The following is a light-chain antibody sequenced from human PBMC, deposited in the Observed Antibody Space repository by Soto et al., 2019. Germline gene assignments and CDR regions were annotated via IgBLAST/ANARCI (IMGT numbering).Light chain of an antibody. J-gene: IGKJ4*01. CDR3: QKHNGAPLT. CDR2: TSS. V-gene: IGKV1-27*01. CDR1: QGIGNY. Sequence: DIQMTQSPSSLSASVGDRVTITCRASQGIGNYLSWYQQKPGKVPKLLIYTSSTLQSGVPSRFSGSGSGTDFTLTISSLQPDDVATYYCQKHNGAPLTFGGGTKVEIK.